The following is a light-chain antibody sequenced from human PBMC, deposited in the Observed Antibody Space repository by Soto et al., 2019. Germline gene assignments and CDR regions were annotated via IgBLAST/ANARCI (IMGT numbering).Light chain of an antibody. V-gene: IGKV1-39*01. CDR3: QQTDSTPQT. CDR2: AAS. J-gene: IGKJ1*01. CDR1: QSIRTY. Sequence: DIQMTQSPSSLSASVGDRVTISCRASQSIRTYVSWYQQKPGTAPKLLIRAASTLQSGVPSRFSVSGSGTDFTLTISSLQIEDFATYFCQQTDSTPQTFGQGTNVEI.